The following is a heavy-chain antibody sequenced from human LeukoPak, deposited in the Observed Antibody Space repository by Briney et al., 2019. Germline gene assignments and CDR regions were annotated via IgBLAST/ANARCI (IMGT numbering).Heavy chain of an antibody. V-gene: IGHV3-21*01. CDR2: ISSSSTYI. Sequence: GGSLRLSGAASGFSFSAYYVNWVRQAPGKGLEWVSCISSSSTYIFYADSVRGRFAISRDNAKNSLYLQMNSRRADDTAVYYCVRGNHGSFDYWGQGSLVTVSS. CDR1: GFSFSAYY. D-gene: IGHD1-14*01. J-gene: IGHJ4*02. CDR3: VRGNHGSFDY.